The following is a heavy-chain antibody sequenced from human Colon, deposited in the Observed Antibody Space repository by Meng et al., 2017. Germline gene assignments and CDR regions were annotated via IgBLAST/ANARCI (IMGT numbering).Heavy chain of an antibody. J-gene: IGHJ4*02. D-gene: IGHD1-26*01. Sequence: QVQLRESGPGLVKPSQTLSLTCTVSGCSISNGFFFWSWIRQHPLKGLEWIGSVSHTGSTSYNPSIQSLVTISRDTPKNQFSLNLTSVTAADTAVYFCARGSGTLRHFDYWGQGTLVTVSS. CDR1: GCSISNGFFF. V-gene: IGHV4-31*01. CDR2: VSHTGST. CDR3: ARGSGTLRHFDY.